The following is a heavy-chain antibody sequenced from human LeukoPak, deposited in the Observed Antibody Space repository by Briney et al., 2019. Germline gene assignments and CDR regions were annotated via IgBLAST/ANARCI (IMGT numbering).Heavy chain of an antibody. CDR2: IYYTGTT. CDR1: GGSISHYY. Sequence: SETLSLTCTVSGGSISHYYWSWIRQPPGKGPEWIGYIYYTGTTNYNPSLKSRVTISADTSKNQFSLKLNSVTAADTAVYYCAREDPQTKVPEGMDVWGQGTTVTVSS. J-gene: IGHJ6*02. CDR3: AREDPQTKVPEGMDV. D-gene: IGHD4/OR15-4a*01. V-gene: IGHV4-59*01.